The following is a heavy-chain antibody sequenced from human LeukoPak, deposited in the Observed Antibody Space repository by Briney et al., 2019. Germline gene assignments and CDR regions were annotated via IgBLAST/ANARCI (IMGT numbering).Heavy chain of an antibody. CDR1: GFTFSSYS. J-gene: IGHJ4*02. CDR2: ISSSSSYI. CDR3: ARELRIFGVLFDY. D-gene: IGHD3-3*01. Sequence: GGSLRLSCAASGFTFSSYSMNWVRQAPGKGLEWVSSISSSSSYIYYADSVKGRFTISRDNAKNSLYLQMNSLRAEDTAVYYCARELRIFGVLFDYWGQGTLVTVSS. V-gene: IGHV3-21*01.